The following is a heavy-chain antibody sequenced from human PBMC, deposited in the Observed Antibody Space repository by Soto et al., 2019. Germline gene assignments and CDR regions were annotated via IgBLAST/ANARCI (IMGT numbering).Heavy chain of an antibody. J-gene: IGHJ4*02. CDR3: ARGAAVDGTSAPADY. CDR1: GYTFTSYG. Sequence: RASVKVSCKASGYTFTSYGISWVRQAPGQGLEWMGWISAYNGNTNNAQKIQGRVTMTTDKSTSTAYMELRRLRSDDTGVYYCARGAAVDGTSAPADYWGQGTRVTVSS. D-gene: IGHD6-19*01. CDR2: ISAYNGNT. V-gene: IGHV1-18*01.